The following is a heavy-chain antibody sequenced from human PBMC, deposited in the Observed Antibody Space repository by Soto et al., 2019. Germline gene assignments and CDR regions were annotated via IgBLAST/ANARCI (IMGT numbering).Heavy chain of an antibody. CDR1: GFTFSSYA. CDR2: ISYDGSNK. J-gene: IGHJ4*02. V-gene: IGHV3-30-3*01. CDR3: ARETRTTGPFGSGPIDY. Sequence: QVQLVESGGGVVQPGRSLRLSCAASGFTFSSYAMHWVRQAPGKGLEWVAVISYDGSNKYYADSVKGRFTISRDNSKNTLYLQMNSLRAEDTAVSYCARETRTTGPFGSGPIDYWGQGTLVTVSS. D-gene: IGHD4-17*01.